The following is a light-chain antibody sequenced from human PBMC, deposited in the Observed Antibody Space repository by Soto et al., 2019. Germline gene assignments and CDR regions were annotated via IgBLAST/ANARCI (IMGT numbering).Light chain of an antibody. CDR2: EVS. V-gene: IGLV2-23*02. CDR3: CSYAGSSSYV. Sequence: QSALTQPASVSGSPGQSITISCTGTSSDVGSYNLVSWYQQHPGKAPKLMIYEVSKRSSGVSNRFSGSKSGNTASLTISGLQAEDEADYYCCSYAGSSSYVFGTGTQLTVL. J-gene: IGLJ1*01. CDR1: SSDVGSYNL.